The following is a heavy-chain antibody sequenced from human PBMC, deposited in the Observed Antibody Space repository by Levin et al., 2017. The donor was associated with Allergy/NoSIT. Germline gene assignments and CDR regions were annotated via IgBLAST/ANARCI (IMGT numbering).Heavy chain of an antibody. CDR1: GFTFGDYA. CDR3: SRDHFRPGDYFDY. D-gene: IGHD3-3*02. Sequence: QPGGSLRLSCTASGFTFGDYAMNWFRQAPGKGLEWVSFIRSRAYGGTAEYAASVKGRFTMSRDDSNSIAYLQMNSLKTEDTAVYYCSRDHFRPGDYFDYWGQGTLVTVSS. CDR2: IRSRAYGGTA. J-gene: IGHJ4*02. V-gene: IGHV3-49*03.